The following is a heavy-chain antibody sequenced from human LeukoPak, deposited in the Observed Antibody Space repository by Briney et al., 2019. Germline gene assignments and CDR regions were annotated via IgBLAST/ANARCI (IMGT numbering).Heavy chain of an antibody. D-gene: IGHD4-23*01. CDR1: GFTFSSYW. V-gene: IGHV3-7*03. CDR2: IKQDGSEK. CDR3: ATFSYAGNAGGSVGP. Sequence: GGSLRLSCAASGFTFSSYWMSWVRQAPGKGLEWVANIKQDGSEKYYVDSVKGRFTISRDNAKNSLYLQMNSLRAEDTAIYYCATFSYAGNAGGSVGPWGQGTLVTVSS. J-gene: IGHJ5*02.